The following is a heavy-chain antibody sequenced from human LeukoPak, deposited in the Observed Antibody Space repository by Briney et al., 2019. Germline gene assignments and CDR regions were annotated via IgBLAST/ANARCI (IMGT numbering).Heavy chain of an antibody. V-gene: IGHV3-21*01. D-gene: IGHD6-13*01. CDR1: GFTFSSYA. J-gene: IGHJ4*02. Sequence: PGGSLRLSCAASGFTFSSYAMSWVRQAPGKGLEWVSSISSSSSHIYYADSVKGRFTMSRDNAKNSLYLQMNSLRADDTAVYYCARVLEAASFDYWGQGSPVTVSS. CDR2: ISSSSSHI. CDR3: ARVLEAASFDY.